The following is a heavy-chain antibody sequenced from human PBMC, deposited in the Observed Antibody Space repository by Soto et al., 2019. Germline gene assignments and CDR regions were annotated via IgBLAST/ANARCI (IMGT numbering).Heavy chain of an antibody. CDR1: GYTFTSYG. Sequence: ASVKVSCKASGYTFTSYGISWLRHAPGQGLEWMGWISAYNGNTNYAQKLQGRVTMTTDTSTSTAYMELRSLRSDDTAVYYCAYLGYCSSTSCYNWFDPWGQGTLVTVSS. CDR3: AYLGYCSSTSCYNWFDP. V-gene: IGHV1-18*01. J-gene: IGHJ5*02. D-gene: IGHD2-2*01. CDR2: ISAYNGNT.